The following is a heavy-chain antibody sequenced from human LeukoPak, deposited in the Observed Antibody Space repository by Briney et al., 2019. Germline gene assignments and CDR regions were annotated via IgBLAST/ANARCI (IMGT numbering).Heavy chain of an antibody. V-gene: IGHV3-30*09. CDR3: ARPHIVLVTANRWGLDY. Sequence: PGRSLRLSCAASGXTFSSYAMHWVRQAPGKGLECVAVISYDGNAKYYADSVKGRFAISRDNSKNTLYLQMSSLRTEDTAVYYCARPHIVLVTANRWGLDYWGQGALVTVSP. CDR2: ISYDGNAK. J-gene: IGHJ4*02. D-gene: IGHD2-21*02. CDR1: GXTFSSYA.